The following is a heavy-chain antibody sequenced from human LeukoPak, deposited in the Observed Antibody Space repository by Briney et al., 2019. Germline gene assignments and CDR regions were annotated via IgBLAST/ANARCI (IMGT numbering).Heavy chain of an antibody. V-gene: IGHV4-59*01. Sequence: SETLSLTCTVSGGSISSYYWSWIRQPPGKGLEWIGYIFYTGNTNYNPSLKSRVTISVDTSKNQFSLKLDSVTAADTAVYYCARIPGFDGSYGIDYWGQGTLVTVSS. J-gene: IGHJ4*02. CDR1: GGSISSYY. D-gene: IGHD4-17*01. CDR3: ARIPGFDGSYGIDY. CDR2: IFYTGNT.